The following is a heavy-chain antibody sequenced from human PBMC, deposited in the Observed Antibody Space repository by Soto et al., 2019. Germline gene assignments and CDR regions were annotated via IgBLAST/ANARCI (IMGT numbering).Heavy chain of an antibody. J-gene: IGHJ3*02. CDR3: ARGPAAAGTGAAFDI. D-gene: IGHD6-13*01. CDR2: INHSGST. Sequence: SETLSLTCAVYGGSFSGYYWSWIRQPPGKGLEWIGEINHSGSTNYNPSLKSRVTISVDTSKNQFSLKLSFVTAADTAVYYCARGPAAAGTGAAFDIWGQGTMVTVSS. V-gene: IGHV4-34*01. CDR1: GGSFSGYY.